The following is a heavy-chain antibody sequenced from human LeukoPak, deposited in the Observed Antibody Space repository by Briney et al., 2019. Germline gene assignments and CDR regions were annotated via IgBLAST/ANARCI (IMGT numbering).Heavy chain of an antibody. V-gene: IGHV3-74*01. J-gene: IGHJ4*02. CDR3: ARDLRSNGDYYFDY. Sequence: GGSLRLSCAASGFTFSDYYMTGVRQAPGKGLVWVSRINTDGSSTSYADSVKGRFTISRDNAKNTLYLQMNSLRAEDTAVYYCARDLRSNGDYYFDYWGQGTLVTVSS. CDR1: GFTFSDYY. D-gene: IGHD4-17*01. CDR2: INTDGSST.